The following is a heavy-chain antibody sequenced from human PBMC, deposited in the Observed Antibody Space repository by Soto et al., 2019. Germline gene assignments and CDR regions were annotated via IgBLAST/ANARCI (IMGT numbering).Heavy chain of an antibody. J-gene: IGHJ4*02. CDR1: GFTFGDYA. Sequence: GGSLRLSCTASGFTFGDYAMSWFRQAPGKGLEWVGFIRSKAYGGTTEYAASVKGRFTISRDDSKSIAYLQMNSLKTEDTAVYYCTRVRITIFGVVPGDTFDYWGQGTLVTVSS. CDR3: TRVRITIFGVVPGDTFDY. D-gene: IGHD3-3*01. V-gene: IGHV3-49*03. CDR2: IRSKAYGGTT.